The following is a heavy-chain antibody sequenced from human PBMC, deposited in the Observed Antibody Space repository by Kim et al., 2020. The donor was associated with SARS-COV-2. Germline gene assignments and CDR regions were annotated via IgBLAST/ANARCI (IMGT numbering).Heavy chain of an antibody. CDR2: IYPGDSDT. D-gene: IGHD3-3*01. CDR3: ARVTIFGVVTHYFDY. J-gene: IGHJ4*02. V-gene: IGHV5-51*01. Sequence: GESLKISCKGSGYRFTSYWIGWVRQMPGKGLEWMGIIYPGDSDTRYSPSFQGQVTISADKSISTAYLQWSSLKASDTAMYYCARVTIFGVVTHYFDYWGQGTLVTVSS. CDR1: GYRFTSYW.